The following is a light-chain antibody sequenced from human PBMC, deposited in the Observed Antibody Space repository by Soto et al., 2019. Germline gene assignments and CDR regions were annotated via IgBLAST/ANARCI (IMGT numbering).Light chain of an antibody. V-gene: IGKV3-20*01. J-gene: IGKJ1*01. Sequence: GVTQSPATVSLSTGERATLSCRASQSVSSTYLAWYQHKPGQAPRLLIYGASSRATGIPDRFSGSGSGTDFTLTISRPEPEDFAVYYCQQVGSSPQTLGQGTKVDIK. CDR2: GAS. CDR1: QSVSSTY. CDR3: QQVGSSPQT.